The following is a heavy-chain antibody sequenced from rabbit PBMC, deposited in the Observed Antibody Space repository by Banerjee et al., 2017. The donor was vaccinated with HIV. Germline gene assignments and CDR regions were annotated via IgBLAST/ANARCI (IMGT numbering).Heavy chain of an antibody. Sequence: QLKETGGGLVQPGGSLTLSCKASGFDFSSYYMSWVRQAPGKGLEWIGIIYTGKGSTDYASWVNGRFTISSDNAQNTVDLQMNSLTAADTATYFCARALSYGYAGYAYANLWGPGTLVTVS. D-gene: IGHD6-1*01. CDR2: IYTGKGST. J-gene: IGHJ4*01. V-gene: IGHV1S7*01. CDR3: ARALSYGYAGYAYANL. CDR1: GFDFSSYY.